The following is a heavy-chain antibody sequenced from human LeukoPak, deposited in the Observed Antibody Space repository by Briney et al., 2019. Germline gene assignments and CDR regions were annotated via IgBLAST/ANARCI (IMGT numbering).Heavy chain of an antibody. J-gene: IGHJ5*02. CDR2: IYYSGSI. D-gene: IGHD3-10*01. V-gene: IGHV4-28*05. Sequence: PSDTLSLTCAVSGYSISSSNWWGWIRQPPGKGLEWIGYIYYSGSIYYNPSLKSRVTMSVDTSKNQFSLKLSSVTAADTAVYYCAREYGSGSYGYGWFDPWGQGTLVTVSS. CDR3: AREYGSGSYGYGWFDP. CDR1: GYSISSSNW.